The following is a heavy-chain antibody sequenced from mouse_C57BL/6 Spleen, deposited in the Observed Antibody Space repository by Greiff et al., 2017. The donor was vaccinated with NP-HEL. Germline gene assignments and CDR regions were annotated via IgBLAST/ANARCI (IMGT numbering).Heavy chain of an antibody. CDR3: ASWRTGVPFDY. CDR1: GYAFSSSW. CDR2: IYPGDGDT. Sequence: VQLQQSGPELVKPGASVKISCKASGYAFSSSWMNWVKQRPGKGLEWIGRIYPGDGDTNYNGKFKGKATLTADKSSSTAYMQLSSLTSEDSAVYFCASWRTGVPFDYWGQGTTLTVSS. J-gene: IGHJ2*01. V-gene: IGHV1-82*01.